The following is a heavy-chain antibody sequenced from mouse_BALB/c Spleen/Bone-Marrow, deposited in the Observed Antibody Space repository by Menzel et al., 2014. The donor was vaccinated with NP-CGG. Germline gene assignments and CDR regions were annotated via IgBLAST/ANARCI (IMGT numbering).Heavy chain of an antibody. CDR2: IDPANGNT. V-gene: IGHV14-3*02. CDR1: GFNIKDTY. J-gene: IGHJ2*01. Sequence: VQLQQSGAELVKPGASVKLSCTASGFNIKDTYMHWVKQRPEQGLECIGRIDPANGNTKYDPKFQGKATITADTSSNTAYLQLSSLTSEDTAVYYCASYAYGYYFDYWGQGTTLTVSS. D-gene: IGHD2-2*01. CDR3: ASYAYGYYFDY.